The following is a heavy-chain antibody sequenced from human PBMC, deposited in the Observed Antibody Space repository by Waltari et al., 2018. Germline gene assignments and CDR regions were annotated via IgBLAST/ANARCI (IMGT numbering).Heavy chain of an antibody. V-gene: IGHV3-48*03. CDR3: ARRPYYYHGMDV. CDR1: GFTFRGYE. Sequence: EVLLVESGGGLVQPGGSLRLPCTASGFTFRGYEMNWVRQAPGKGLEWVSYISSSGNTIYYADSVKARFTTSRDNAKNSLYLQMNSLRVDDTAVYYCARRPYYYHGMDVWGQGTTVTVSS. J-gene: IGHJ6*02. CDR2: ISSSGNTI.